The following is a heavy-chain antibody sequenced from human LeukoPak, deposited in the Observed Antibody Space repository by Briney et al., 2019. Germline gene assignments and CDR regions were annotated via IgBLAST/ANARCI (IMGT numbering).Heavy chain of an antibody. CDR1: GYTFTGYY. CDR3: AREVRYFDWLYERPRNWFDP. J-gene: IGHJ5*02. CDR2: INPNSGGT. V-gene: IGHV1-2*02. Sequence: GASVKVSCKASGYTFTGYYMHWVRQAPGQGLEWMGWINPNSGGTNYAQKFQGRVTMTRDTSISTAYMELSRLRSDDTAVYYCAREVRYFDWLYERPRNWFDPWGQGTLVTVSS. D-gene: IGHD3-9*01.